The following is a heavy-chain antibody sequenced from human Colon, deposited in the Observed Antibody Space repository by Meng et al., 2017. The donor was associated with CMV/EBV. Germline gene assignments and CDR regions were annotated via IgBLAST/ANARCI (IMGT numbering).Heavy chain of an antibody. CDR1: GITFGSLA. Sequence: SGITFGSLAMSWVRQAPGKGLEWVAGLSGSGVNAYHADSVRGRFTISRDNSKNTVFLQMDSLRVEDTAVYYCTKVQDYSNYWWFDPWGQGTLVTVSS. V-gene: IGHV3-23*01. CDR3: TKVQDYSNYWWFDP. CDR2: LSGSGVNA. D-gene: IGHD4-11*01. J-gene: IGHJ5*02.